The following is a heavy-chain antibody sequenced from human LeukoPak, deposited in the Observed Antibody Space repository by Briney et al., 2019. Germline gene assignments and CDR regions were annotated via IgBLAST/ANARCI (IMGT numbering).Heavy chain of an antibody. V-gene: IGHV4-39*01. CDR2: IYYTGST. CDR1: GGSISGSSYY. Sequence: ASETLSLTCTVSGGSISGSSYYWGWIRQPPGKGLEWIGSIYYTGSTYYNPSLKSRVTISVDTSKNQFSLKLSFVTAADTAVYYCARQHYDNSGYYRVNFDYWGQGTLVTVSS. D-gene: IGHD3-22*01. J-gene: IGHJ4*02. CDR3: ARQHYDNSGYYRVNFDY.